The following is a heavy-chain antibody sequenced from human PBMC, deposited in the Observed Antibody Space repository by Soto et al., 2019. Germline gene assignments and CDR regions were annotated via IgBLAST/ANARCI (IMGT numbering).Heavy chain of an antibody. CDR2: ISGSGGST. CDR1: GFTFSSYA. J-gene: IGHJ6*02. CDR3: AKHLEADYDFWSGYPGYYYGMDV. D-gene: IGHD3-3*01. Sequence: GGSLRLSCAASGFTFSSYAMSWVRQAPGKGLEWVSAISGSGGSTYYADSVKGRFTISRDNTKNTLYLQMNSLRAEDTAVYYCAKHLEADYDFWSGYPGYYYGMDVWGQGTTVTVSS. V-gene: IGHV3-23*01.